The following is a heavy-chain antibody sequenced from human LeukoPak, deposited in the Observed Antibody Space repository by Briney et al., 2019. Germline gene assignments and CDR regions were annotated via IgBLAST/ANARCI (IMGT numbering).Heavy chain of an antibody. CDR2: INPSGGST. CDR1: VYTFTSYY. V-gene: IGHV1-46*01. D-gene: IGHD4/OR15-4a*01. CDR3: ARLLVLRGYFDY. J-gene: IGHJ4*02. Sequence: ASVNVSCKASVYTFTSYYMHSVRQAPGQELEWMGIINPSGGSTSYAKKFKGKVTMTRETSTSKVYMELSSLRSEDTAVYYCARLLVLRGYFDYQGQGTLVTVSS.